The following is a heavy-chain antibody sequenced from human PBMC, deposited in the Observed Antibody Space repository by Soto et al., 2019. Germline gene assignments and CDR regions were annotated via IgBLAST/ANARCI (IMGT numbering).Heavy chain of an antibody. J-gene: IGHJ4*02. V-gene: IGHV3-21*01. CDR3: ARCTTGTTRGWPFDY. CDR1: GFTFSSYS. Sequence: PGGSLRLSCAASGFTFSSYSMNWVRQAPGKGLEWVSSISSSSSYIYYADSVKGRFTISRDNAKNSLYLQMNSLRAEDTAVYYCARCTTGTTRGWPFDYWGQGTLVTVSS. CDR2: ISSSSSYI. D-gene: IGHD1-1*01.